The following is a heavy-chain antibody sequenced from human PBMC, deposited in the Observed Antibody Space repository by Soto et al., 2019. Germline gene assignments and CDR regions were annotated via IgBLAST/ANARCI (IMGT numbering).Heavy chain of an antibody. CDR1: GFTFSDYY. CDR3: ARMLKTRPWGGYYGSGSYPTYYYYYGMDV. Sequence: GGSLRLSCVASGFTFSDYYMSWIRQAPGKGLEWVSYISSSSSYTNYADSVKGRFTISRDNAKNSLYLQMNSLRAEDTAVYYCARMLKTRPWGGYYGSGSYPTYYYYYGMDVWGQGTTVTVSS. J-gene: IGHJ6*02. V-gene: IGHV3-11*06. CDR2: ISSSSSYT. D-gene: IGHD3-10*01.